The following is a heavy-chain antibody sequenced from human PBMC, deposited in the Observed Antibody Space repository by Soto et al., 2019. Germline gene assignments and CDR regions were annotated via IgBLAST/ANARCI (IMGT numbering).Heavy chain of an antibody. CDR3: AHRVTYYYDSSGYYCFDP. J-gene: IGHJ5*02. V-gene: IGHV2-5*01. CDR1: GFSLSTSGVG. CDR2: IYWNDDK. D-gene: IGHD3-22*01. Sequence: SGPTLVNPTQTLTLPCTFSGFSLSTSGVGVGGIRQPPGKDLEWLALIYWNDDKRYSPSMKRRLTITKDTSKNQVVLTMTNMDPVDTATYYCAHRVTYYYDSSGYYCFDPWGQGTLVTVSS.